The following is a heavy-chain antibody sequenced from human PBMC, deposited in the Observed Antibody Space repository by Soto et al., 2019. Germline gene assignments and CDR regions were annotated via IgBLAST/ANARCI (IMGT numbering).Heavy chain of an antibody. CDR1: SDSISSYY. Sequence: SETLSLTCTVSSDSISSYYWIWIRQSPGKGLEWIGYTDYSGNTNYNPSLKSRVTISGDTSKNQFSLRLSSVTAADTAVYYCARKIRVTPRKYYMAVWGKGTTVTVS. J-gene: IGHJ6*03. CDR3: ARKIRVTPRKYYMAV. CDR2: TDYSGNT. D-gene: IGHD2-21*02. V-gene: IGHV4-59*08.